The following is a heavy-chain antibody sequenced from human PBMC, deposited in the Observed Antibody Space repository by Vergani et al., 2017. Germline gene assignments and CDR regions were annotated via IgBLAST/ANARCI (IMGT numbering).Heavy chain of an antibody. CDR1: GFSLSTSGVG. CDR3: ARANIVVVPGARPPPPYFDY. J-gene: IGHJ4*02. V-gene: IGHV2-5*01. Sequence: QITLKESGPTLVKPTQTPTLTCTFSGFSLSTSGVGVGWIRQPPGKALEWLALIYWNDDKRYSPSLKSRPTITNDTSNNQVVLTMTNMDPVDTATYYCARANIVVVPGARPPPPYFDYWGQGTLVTVSS. CDR2: IYWNDDK. D-gene: IGHD2-2*01.